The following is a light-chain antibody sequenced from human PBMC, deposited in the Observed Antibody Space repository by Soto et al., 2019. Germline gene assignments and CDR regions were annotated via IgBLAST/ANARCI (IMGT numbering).Light chain of an antibody. CDR2: GAS. V-gene: IGKV3D-15*01. CDR1: QGIGDT. Sequence: EVVMRQSPATLSVSPGEVATLSFSASQGIGDTLAWYQHKPGQTPRLLIYGASSRATGIPDRFSGSGSGTDFTLTISRLEPEDFVVYYCQQYNYWPGTLGQGTKVDIK. CDR3: QQYNYWPGT. J-gene: IGKJ1*01.